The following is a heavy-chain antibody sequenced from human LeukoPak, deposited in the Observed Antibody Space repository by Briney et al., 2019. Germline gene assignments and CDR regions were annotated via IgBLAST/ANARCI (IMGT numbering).Heavy chain of an antibody. CDR1: GGSISSSNW. CDR3: ARNTIFRVVIPYYFDY. J-gene: IGHJ4*02. Sequence: SGTLSLTCAVSGGSISSSNWWSWVRQPPGKGLEWIGEIYHSGSTNYNPSLKSRVTISVDKSKNQFSLKLSSVTAADTAVYYCARNTIFRVVIPYYFDYWGQGTLVTVSS. CDR2: IYHSGST. D-gene: IGHD3-3*01. V-gene: IGHV4-4*02.